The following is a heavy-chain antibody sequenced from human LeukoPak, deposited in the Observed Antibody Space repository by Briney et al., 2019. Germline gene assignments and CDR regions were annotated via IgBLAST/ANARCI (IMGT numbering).Heavy chain of an antibody. CDR1: GGSITNLNFY. J-gene: IGHJ2*01. D-gene: IGHD6-13*01. CDR3: ARVSRYSSSWYGSGRYFDL. V-gene: IGHV4-61*02. CDR2: IYTSGGT. Sequence: SETLPLTCTVSGGSITNLNFYWTWIRQPAGKRLEWIGRIYTSGGTNYNPSLKSRVTISVDTSKNQFSLKLSSVTAADTAVYYCARVSRYSSSWYGSGRYFDLWGRGTLVTVSS.